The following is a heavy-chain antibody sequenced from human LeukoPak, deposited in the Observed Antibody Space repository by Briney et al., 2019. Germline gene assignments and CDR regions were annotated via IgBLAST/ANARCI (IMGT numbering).Heavy chain of an antibody. Sequence: GESLKISCQGFGYPFTTSWIGLVRPLPGKGLEWTAIIYAGNSDAKYSPSFHGQVSISTDRSISTAYLHWSSLKASDTAIYYCAIINHPDGRVYWGQGTLVTVSS. D-gene: IGHD5-24*01. CDR1: GYPFTTSW. CDR3: AIINHPDGRVY. V-gene: IGHV5-51*01. CDR2: IYAGNSDA. J-gene: IGHJ4*02.